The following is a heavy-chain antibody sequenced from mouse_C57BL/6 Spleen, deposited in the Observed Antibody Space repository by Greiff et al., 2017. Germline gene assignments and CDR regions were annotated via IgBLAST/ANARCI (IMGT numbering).Heavy chain of an antibody. D-gene: IGHD1-1*01. V-gene: IGHV14-2*01. CDR1: GFNIKDYY. Sequence: EVKLMESGAELVKPGASVKLSCTASGFNIKDYYMHWVKQRTEQGLEWIGRIDPEDGETKYAPKFQGKATITADTSSNTAYLQLSSLTSEDTAVYYCARYPIYGSSFYAMDYWGQGTSVTVSS. J-gene: IGHJ4*01. CDR2: IDPEDGET. CDR3: ARYPIYGSSFYAMDY.